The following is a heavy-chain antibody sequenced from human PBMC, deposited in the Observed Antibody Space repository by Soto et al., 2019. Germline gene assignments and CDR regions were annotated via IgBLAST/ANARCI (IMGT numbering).Heavy chain of an antibody. CDR3: ARQSNTAMVRFYWLDP. V-gene: IGHV4-31*03. Sequence: QVQLQESGPGLVKPSQTLSLTCTVSGGSISSGGYYWSWIRQHPGKGLEWIGYIYYSGSTYYNPYLKKRVTISXXTXKXXFSLKLSSVTAADTAVYYCARQSNTAMVRFYWLDPWGQRTLVTVSS. J-gene: IGHJ5*02. CDR1: GGSISSGGYY. D-gene: IGHD5-18*01. CDR2: IYYSGST.